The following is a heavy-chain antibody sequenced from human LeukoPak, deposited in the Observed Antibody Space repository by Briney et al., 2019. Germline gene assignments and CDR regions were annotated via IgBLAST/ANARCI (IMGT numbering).Heavy chain of an antibody. V-gene: IGHV3-30*02. Sequence: PGGSLRLSCAASGFTFSSYGMHWVRQAPGKGLEWVAFIRYDGSNKYYADSVKGRFTISRDNSKNTLYLQMNSLRAEDTAVYYCAKIAGPNYYYYYYMDVWSKGTTVTVSS. CDR2: IRYDGSNK. J-gene: IGHJ6*03. CDR1: GFTFSSYG. CDR3: AKIAGPNYYYYYYMDV.